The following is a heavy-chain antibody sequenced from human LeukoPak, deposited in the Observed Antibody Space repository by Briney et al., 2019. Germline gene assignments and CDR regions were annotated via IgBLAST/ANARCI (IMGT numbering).Heavy chain of an antibody. CDR3: ARLGRDGCNLLYDY. V-gene: IGHV4-30-4*08. CDR1: GGSISSGDYY. Sequence: KPSETLSLTCTVSGGSISSGDYYWSWIRQPPGKGLEWIGYIYYSGSTYYNPSLKSRVTISVDTSKNQFSLKLSSVTAADTAVYYCARLGRDGCNLLYDYWGQGTLVTVSS. CDR2: IYYSGST. J-gene: IGHJ4*02. D-gene: IGHD5-24*01.